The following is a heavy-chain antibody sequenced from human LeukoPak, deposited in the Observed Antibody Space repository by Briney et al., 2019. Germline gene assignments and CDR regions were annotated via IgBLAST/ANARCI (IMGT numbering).Heavy chain of an antibody. Sequence: GASVKVSCKASGYTFTSYGIGWVRQAPGQGLEWMGWISAYNGNTNYAQKLQGRVTMTTDTSTSTAYMELRSLRSDDTAVYYCARETYYYDSSGYTYYYYGRDVWGQGTTVTVSS. V-gene: IGHV1-18*01. CDR2: ISAYNGNT. J-gene: IGHJ6*02. CDR3: ARETYYYDSSGYTYYYYGRDV. CDR1: GYTFTSYG. D-gene: IGHD3-22*01.